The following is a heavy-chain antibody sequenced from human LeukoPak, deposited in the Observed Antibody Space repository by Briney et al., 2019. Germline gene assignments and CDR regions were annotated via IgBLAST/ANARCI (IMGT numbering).Heavy chain of an antibody. CDR3: ATAAAGNPLVEGMDV. V-gene: IGHV1-69*06. D-gene: IGHD6-13*01. CDR1: GGTFSSYA. CDR2: IIPIFGTA. Sequence: SVKVSCKASGGTFSSYAISWVRQAPGQGLEWMGGIIPIFGTANYAQKFQGRVTMTEDTSTDTAYMELSSLRSEDTAVYYCATAAAGNPLVEGMDVWGQGTTVTVSS. J-gene: IGHJ6*02.